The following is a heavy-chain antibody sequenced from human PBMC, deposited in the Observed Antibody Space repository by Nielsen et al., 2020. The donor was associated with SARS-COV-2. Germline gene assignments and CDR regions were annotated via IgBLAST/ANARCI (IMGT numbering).Heavy chain of an antibody. J-gene: IGHJ6*02. CDR3: ARDIVVVPAALYYYYGMDV. V-gene: IGHV3-21*01. Sequence: GESLKISCAASGFTFSSYAMSWVRQAPGKGLEWVSSISSSSSYIYYADSVKGRFTISRDNAKNSLYLQMNSLRAEDTAVYYCARDIVVVPAALYYYYGMDVWGQGTTVTVSS. CDR2: ISSSSSYI. D-gene: IGHD2-2*01. CDR1: GFTFSSYA.